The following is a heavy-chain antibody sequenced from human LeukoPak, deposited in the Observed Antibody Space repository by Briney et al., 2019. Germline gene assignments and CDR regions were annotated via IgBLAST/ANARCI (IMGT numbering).Heavy chain of an antibody. CDR3: ARGRKRFVVVPAAIHYFDY. CDR2: INHSGST. J-gene: IGHJ4*02. CDR1: GGSFSSYY. V-gene: IGHV4-34*01. D-gene: IGHD2-2*01. Sequence: SETLSLTCAVYGGSFSSYYWSWIRQPPGKGLEWIGEINHSGSTNYNPSLKSRVTISVDTSKNQFSLKLSSVTAADTAVYYCARGRKRFVVVPAAIHYFDYWGQGTLVTVSS.